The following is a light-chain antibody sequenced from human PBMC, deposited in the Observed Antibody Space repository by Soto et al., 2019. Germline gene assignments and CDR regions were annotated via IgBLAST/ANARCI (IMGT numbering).Light chain of an antibody. V-gene: IGLV2-8*01. CDR3: SSYAGSNNVV. CDR1: SSDVGGYNY. J-gene: IGLJ2*01. Sequence: QSALTQPASASGSPGQSVTISCTGTSSDVGGYNYVSWYQQHPGKAPKLMIYEVSKRPSGVPDRFSGSKSGNTASLTVSGLQADDDSDYYCSSYAGSNNVVFGGGTKLTVL. CDR2: EVS.